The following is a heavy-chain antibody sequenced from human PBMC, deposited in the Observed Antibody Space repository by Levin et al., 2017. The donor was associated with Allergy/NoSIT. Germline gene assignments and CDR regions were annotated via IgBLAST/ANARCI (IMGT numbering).Heavy chain of an antibody. CDR3: AKGSYDILTGYYNVWYFQH. Sequence: SCAASGFTFSSYGMHWVRQAPGKGLEWVAVISYDGSNKYYADSVKGRFTISRDNSKNTLYLQMNSLRAEDTAVYYCAKGSYDILTGYYNVWYFQHWGQGTLVTVSS. D-gene: IGHD3-9*01. V-gene: IGHV3-30*18. CDR2: ISYDGSNK. CDR1: GFTFSSYG. J-gene: IGHJ1*01.